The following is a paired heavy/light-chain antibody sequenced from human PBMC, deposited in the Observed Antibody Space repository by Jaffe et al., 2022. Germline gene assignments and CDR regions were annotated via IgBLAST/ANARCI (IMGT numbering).Heavy chain of an antibody. Sequence: QVQLQESGPGLVKPSETLSLTCTVSGGSISSSYWSWIRQPPGKGLEWIGYIYNSGNTNYNPSLNSRVTMSVDTSKNRFSLKLTSVTAADTAVYYCARVGSFTIFPSNYYYYYMDVWGKGTTVTVSS. CDR3: ARVGSFTIFPSNYYYYYMDV. CDR1: GGSISSSY. CDR2: IYNSGNT. V-gene: IGHV4-59*01. J-gene: IGHJ6*03. D-gene: IGHD3-3*01.
Light chain of an antibody. J-gene: IGLJ1*01. Sequence: SSELTQDPAVSVALGQTVRITCQGDSLRIYYASWYQQKPGQAPVLVFYGKNNRPSGIPDRFSGSRSGNTASLTITGAQAEDEADYYCDSRDSSGNYLVFGTGTKVTVL. V-gene: IGLV3-19*01. CDR3: DSRDSSGNYLV. CDR2: GKN. CDR1: SLRIYY.